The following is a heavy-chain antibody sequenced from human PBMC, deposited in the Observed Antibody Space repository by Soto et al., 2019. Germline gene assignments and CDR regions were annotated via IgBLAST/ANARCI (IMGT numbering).Heavy chain of an antibody. D-gene: IGHD3-10*01. CDR2: FFSDVER. V-gene: IGHV2-26*02. CDR3: ARMDGDYNYYGLDV. CDR1: GFSLSNGRMG. Sequence: QVTLKESGPVLVKPTETLTLTCTVSGFSLSNGRMGVSWIRQPPGKPLEWLAHFFSDVERSYSASMQSRLTLSTDTSGSQVVLNMTNMDPVETATNYCARMDGDYNYYGLDVWGQGTTVTVSS. J-gene: IGHJ6*02.